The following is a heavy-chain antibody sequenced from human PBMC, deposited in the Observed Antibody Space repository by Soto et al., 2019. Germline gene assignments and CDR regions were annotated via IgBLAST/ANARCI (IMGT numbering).Heavy chain of an antibody. D-gene: IGHD6-13*01. Sequence: SETLSLTCTVSGGSISNSLYYWCWIRQPPGKGLEWIGDMNHSGNTNYNPSLSSRVTISVDTSKNQFSLKLSSVTAADTAVYYCARVSIAAAGTVDYWGQGTLVTVSS. CDR1: GGSISNSLYY. CDR2: MNHSGNT. J-gene: IGHJ4*02. CDR3: ARVSIAAAGTVDY. V-gene: IGHV4-39*07.